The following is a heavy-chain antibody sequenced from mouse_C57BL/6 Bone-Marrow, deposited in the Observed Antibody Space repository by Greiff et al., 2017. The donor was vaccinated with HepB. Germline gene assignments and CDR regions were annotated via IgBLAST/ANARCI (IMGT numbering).Heavy chain of an antibody. CDR1: GFNIKDYY. CDR2: IDPEDGDT. V-gene: IGHV14-1*01. J-gene: IGHJ2*01. CDR3: TTGDGYYRYYFDY. Sequence: EVQLQQSGAELVRPGASVKLSCTAPGFNIKDYYMHWVKQRPEQGLEWIGRIDPEDGDTEYAPKFQGKATMTADTSSNTAYLQLSSLTSEDTAVYYCTTGDGYYRYYFDYWGQGTTLTVSS. D-gene: IGHD2-3*01.